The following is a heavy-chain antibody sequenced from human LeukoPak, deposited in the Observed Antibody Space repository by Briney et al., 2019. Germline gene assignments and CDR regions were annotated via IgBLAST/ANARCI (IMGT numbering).Heavy chain of an antibody. J-gene: IGHJ3*02. V-gene: IGHV1-2*02. Sequence: GASVKVSFKASGYTFTNYGINWVRQAPGQGFEWMGWLDPNSGGTKNAQNFQGRVTMTRDTSISTAYMELSRLTSDDTAVYYCARAAWGSGFDIWGQGTMVTVSS. CDR3: ARAAWGSGFDI. CDR2: LDPNSGGT. D-gene: IGHD7-27*01. CDR1: GYTFTNYG.